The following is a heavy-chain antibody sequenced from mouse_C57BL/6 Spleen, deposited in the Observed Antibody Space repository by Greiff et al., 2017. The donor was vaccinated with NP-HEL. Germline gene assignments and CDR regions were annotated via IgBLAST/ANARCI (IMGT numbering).Heavy chain of an antibody. D-gene: IGHD1-1*01. J-gene: IGHJ1*03. Sequence: EVQLQQSGTVLARPGASVKMSCKTSGYTFTSYWMHWVKQRPGQGLEWIGAIYPGNSDTSYNQKFKGKAKLTAVTSASTAYMELSSLTNEDSAVYYCTRRENYYGSSLWIFDVWGTGTTVTVSS. CDR3: TRRENYYGSSLWIFDV. V-gene: IGHV1-5*01. CDR1: GYTFTSYW. CDR2: IYPGNSDT.